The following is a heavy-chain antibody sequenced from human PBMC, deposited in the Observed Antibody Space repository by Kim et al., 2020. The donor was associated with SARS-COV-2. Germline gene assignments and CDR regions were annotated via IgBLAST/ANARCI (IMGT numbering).Heavy chain of an antibody. Sequence: SETLSLTCTVSDGSISSYYWSWIRQPPGKGLEWIGYMFYSGSTNYTPSLKSRVTISVDTSKNQFSLNLSSVTAADTAVYYCARGSASGSYIGYFGMDVWGQGTTVTVSS. J-gene: IGHJ6*02. CDR2: MFYSGST. CDR3: ARGSASGSYIGYFGMDV. D-gene: IGHD1-26*01. CDR1: DGSISSYY. V-gene: IGHV4-59*13.